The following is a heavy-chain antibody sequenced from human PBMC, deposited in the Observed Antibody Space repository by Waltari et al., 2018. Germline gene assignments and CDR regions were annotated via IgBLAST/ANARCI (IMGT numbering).Heavy chain of an antibody. J-gene: IGHJ2*01. CDR2: CSPMFGTA. CDR3: AKYDSSGWYGAGWYFDL. CDR1: GGTFSSYA. Sequence: QVQLVQSGAEVKKPGSSVKVSCKASGGTFSSYAISWVRKAPGQGLEWMGGCSPMFGTANYEQKFQGRGTMAAEESTSTAYMGLSSLRSEDTAVYYCAKYDSSGWYGAGWYFDLWGRGTLVTVSS. V-gene: IGHV1-69*01. D-gene: IGHD6-19*01.